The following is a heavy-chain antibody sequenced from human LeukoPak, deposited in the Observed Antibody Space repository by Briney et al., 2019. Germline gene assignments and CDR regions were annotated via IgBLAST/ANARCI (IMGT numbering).Heavy chain of an antibody. CDR1: GGSISSSSYY. Sequence: SEILSLTCTVSGGSISSSSYYWGWIRQPPGKGLEWIGSIYYSGSTYYNPSLKSRVTLSLDTSKNQFSLNLTSVTAADTAVYYCVRVGPFGMSSGYWFDPWGQGTQVTVSS. CDR2: IYYSGST. V-gene: IGHV4-39*07. J-gene: IGHJ5*02. D-gene: IGHD3-16*01. CDR3: VRVGPFGMSSGYWFDP.